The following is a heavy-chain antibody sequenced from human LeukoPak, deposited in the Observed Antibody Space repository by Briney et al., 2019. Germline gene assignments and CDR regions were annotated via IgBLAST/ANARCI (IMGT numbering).Heavy chain of an antibody. J-gene: IGHJ5*02. V-gene: IGHV4-59*13. CDR3: ARDWKYSSGLFDP. CDR1: DGSISIYY. Sequence: PSETLSLTCTVSDGSISIYYWSWIRQPPGKGLEWIGYIYNSGSTIYNPSLKSRVTISVDTSKNQFSLKLSSVTAADTAVYYCARDWKYSSGLFDPWGQGTLVTVSS. CDR2: IYNSGST. D-gene: IGHD6-19*01.